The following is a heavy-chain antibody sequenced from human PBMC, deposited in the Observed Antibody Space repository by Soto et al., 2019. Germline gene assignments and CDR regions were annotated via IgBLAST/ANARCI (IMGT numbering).Heavy chain of an antibody. J-gene: IGHJ5*02. CDR1: GGSFSGYY. Sequence: QVQLQQWGAGLLKPSETLSLTCAVYGGSFSGYYWSWIRQPPGKGLEWIGEINHSGSTNYNPSLKGRVTISVDTSTNQFSLKLSSVTAADTAVYYCARETKLRYPRANWFDPWGQGTLVTVSS. V-gene: IGHV4-34*01. CDR2: INHSGST. D-gene: IGHD3-9*01. CDR3: ARETKLRYPRANWFDP.